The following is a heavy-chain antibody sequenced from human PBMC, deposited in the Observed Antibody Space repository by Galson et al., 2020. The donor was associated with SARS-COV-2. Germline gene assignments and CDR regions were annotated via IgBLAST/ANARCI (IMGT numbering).Heavy chain of an antibody. Sequence: ASVKVSCKASGYIFTTYGISWVRQAPGQGLEWMGWISVNNGNTNYAQKFQGRVTMTTDTSTSTAYMDLRSLRSDDTALYYCARRYCSGGNCYSANWFDLWGQGTLVTVSS. J-gene: IGHJ5*02. CDR3: ARRYCSGGNCYSANWFDL. CDR1: GYIFTTYG. CDR2: ISVNNGNT. V-gene: IGHV1-18*01. D-gene: IGHD2-15*01.